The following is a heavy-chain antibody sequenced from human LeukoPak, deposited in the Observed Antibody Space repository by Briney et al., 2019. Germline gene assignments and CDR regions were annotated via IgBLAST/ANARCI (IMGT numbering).Heavy chain of an antibody. J-gene: IGHJ4*02. CDR3: ARYQVIRGYYFDY. Sequence: GASVKVSCKASGGTFSSYAISWVRQAPGQGLEWMGWISAYNGNTNYAQKLQGRVTMTTDTSTSTAYMELRSLRSDDTAVYYCARYQVIRGYYFDYWGQGTLVTVSS. CDR1: GGTFSSYA. V-gene: IGHV1-18*01. CDR2: ISAYNGNT. D-gene: IGHD3-10*01.